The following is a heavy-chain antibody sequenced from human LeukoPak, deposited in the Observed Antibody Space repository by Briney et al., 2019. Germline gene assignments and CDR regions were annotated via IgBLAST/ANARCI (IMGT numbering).Heavy chain of an antibody. D-gene: IGHD6-19*01. CDR2: ISPNSGGT. Sequence: GASVKVSCKASGYTFTGYYMHWVRQAPGQGLEWMGWISPNSGGTNYAQKFQGWVTMTRDTSISTAYMELSRLRSDDTAVYYCARRFRYSSGWGAFDIWGQGTMVTVSS. V-gene: IGHV1-2*04. CDR1: GYTFTGYY. CDR3: ARRFRYSSGWGAFDI. J-gene: IGHJ3*02.